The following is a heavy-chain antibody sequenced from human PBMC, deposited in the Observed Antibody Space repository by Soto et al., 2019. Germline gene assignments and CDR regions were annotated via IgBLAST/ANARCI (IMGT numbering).Heavy chain of an antibody. CDR3: ARKRYSSSSPDY. Sequence: QVQLVESGGGVVQPGRSLRLSCAASGFTFSSYGMHWVRQAPGKGLEWVAVIWYDGSNKYYADSVKGRFTISRDNSKNTLYREMNSLRAEDRAVYCCARKRYSSSSPDYWGQGTLVTVSS. J-gene: IGHJ4*02. CDR1: GFTFSSYG. CDR2: IWYDGSNK. V-gene: IGHV3-33*01. D-gene: IGHD6-13*01.